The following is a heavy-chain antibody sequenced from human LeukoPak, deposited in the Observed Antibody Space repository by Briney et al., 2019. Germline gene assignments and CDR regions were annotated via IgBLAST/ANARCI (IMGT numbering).Heavy chain of an antibody. J-gene: IGHJ4*02. CDR1: GYTFTGYY. CDR3: ARGGDYGDYVIDY. Sequence: ASVKVSCKASGYTFTGYYMHWVRRAPGQGLEWMGWINPNSGGTNYAQKFQGWVTMTRDTSISTAYMELSRLRSDDTAVYYCARGGDYGDYVIDYWGQGTLVTVSS. CDR2: INPNSGGT. D-gene: IGHD4-17*01. V-gene: IGHV1-2*04.